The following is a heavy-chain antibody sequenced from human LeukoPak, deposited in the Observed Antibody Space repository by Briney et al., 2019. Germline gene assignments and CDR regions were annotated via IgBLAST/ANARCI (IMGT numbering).Heavy chain of an antibody. CDR3: ARDTEGYYDSK. CDR2: IYTSGST. D-gene: IGHD3-22*01. Sequence: SQTLSLTCTVSGGSISSGSYYWSWIRQPAGEGLEWIGRIYTSGSTNYNPSLKSRVTISVDTSKNQFSLKLSSVTAADTAVYYCARDTEGYYDSKWGQGTLVTVSS. V-gene: IGHV4-61*02. CDR1: GGSISSGSYY. J-gene: IGHJ4*02.